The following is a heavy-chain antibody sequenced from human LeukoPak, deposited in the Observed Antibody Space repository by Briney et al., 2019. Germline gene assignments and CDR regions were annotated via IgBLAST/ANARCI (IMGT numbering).Heavy chain of an antibody. V-gene: IGHV4-61*02. J-gene: IGHJ4*02. D-gene: IGHD2-8*02. Sequence: PSQTLSLTCTVSGGSISSGSYYWSWIRQPAGKGLEWVGRIYTSGSTNYNPSLKSRVTISVDTSKNQFSLKLSSVTAADTAVYYCARGTVSWGQGTLVTVSS. CDR2: IYTSGST. CDR1: GGSISSGSYY. CDR3: ARGTVS.